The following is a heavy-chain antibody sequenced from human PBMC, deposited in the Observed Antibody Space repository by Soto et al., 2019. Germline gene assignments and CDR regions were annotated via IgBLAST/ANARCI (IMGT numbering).Heavy chain of an antibody. J-gene: IGHJ6*02. Sequence: LGQSRKISCKGSGYSFSNYGNSCVRQMPGKGLEWRGIIFRRDSDTRYSPSFQGQATISADKSISTAYLQWSSLKASDSAMYYCARIMVRGVITYSWDYHDMDVWGQRTT. CDR3: ARIMVRGVITYSWDYHDMDV. CDR2: IFRRDSDT. D-gene: IGHD3-10*01. V-gene: IGHV5-51*01. CDR1: GYSFSNYG.